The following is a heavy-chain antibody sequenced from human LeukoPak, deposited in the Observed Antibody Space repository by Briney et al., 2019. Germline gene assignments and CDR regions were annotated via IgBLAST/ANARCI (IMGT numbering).Heavy chain of an antibody. CDR1: GYTFTSYD. D-gene: IGHD4/OR15-4a*01. J-gene: IGHJ4*02. CDR2: MNPNSGNT. CDR3: ATDRVLSWSRGYFDY. V-gene: IGHV1-8*02. Sequence: ASVKVSCKASGYTFTSYDINWVRQATGQGLEWMGWMNPNSGNTGYAQKFQGRVTMTEDTSTDTAYMELSSLRSEDTAVYYCATDRVLSWSRGYFDYWGQGTLVTVSS.